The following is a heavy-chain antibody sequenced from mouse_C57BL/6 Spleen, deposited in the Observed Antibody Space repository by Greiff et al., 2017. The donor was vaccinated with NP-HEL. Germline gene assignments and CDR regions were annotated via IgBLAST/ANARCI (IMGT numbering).Heavy chain of an antibody. D-gene: IGHD2-4*01. CDR2: INPSSGYT. J-gene: IGHJ4*01. CDR3: ARYDYDVPYAMDY. Sequence: QVQLQQSGAELAKPGASVKLSCKASGYTFTSYWMHWVKQRPGQGLEWIGYINPSSGYTKYNQKFKDKATLTADKSSSTAYMQLSSLTYEDSAVYYCARYDYDVPYAMDYWGQGTSVTVSS. V-gene: IGHV1-7*01. CDR1: GYTFTSYW.